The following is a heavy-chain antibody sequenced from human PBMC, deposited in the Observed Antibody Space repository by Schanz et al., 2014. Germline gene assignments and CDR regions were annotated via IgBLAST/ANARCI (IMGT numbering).Heavy chain of an antibody. V-gene: IGHV1-69*02. CDR3: ARAQGVIRLYYGVDV. Sequence: QVHLVQSGAEVKKPGSSVKVSCKASGGTFSSDTFSWVRQAPGQGLEWMGKIIPVLNIATYAQRFQGRVSITADTSTNTAYMELSSLTSDDAAVYYCARAQGVIRLYYGVDVWGQGTTXTVSS. D-gene: IGHD3-10*01. J-gene: IGHJ6*02. CDR2: IIPVLNIA. CDR1: GGTFSSDT.